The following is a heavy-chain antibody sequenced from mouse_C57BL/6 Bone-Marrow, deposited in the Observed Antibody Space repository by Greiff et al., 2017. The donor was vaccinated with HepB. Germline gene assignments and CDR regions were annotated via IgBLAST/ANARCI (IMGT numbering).Heavy chain of an antibody. CDR2: IWSGGST. CDR1: GFSLTSYG. Sequence: QVQLKESGPGLVQPSQSLSITCTVSGFSLTSYGVHWVRQSPGKGLEWLGVIWSGGSTDYNAAFISRLSISKDNSKSQVFFKMNSLQADDTAIYYCASYGYDGAYWGQGTLVTVSA. CDR3: ASYGYDGAY. D-gene: IGHD2-2*01. V-gene: IGHV2-2*01. J-gene: IGHJ3*01.